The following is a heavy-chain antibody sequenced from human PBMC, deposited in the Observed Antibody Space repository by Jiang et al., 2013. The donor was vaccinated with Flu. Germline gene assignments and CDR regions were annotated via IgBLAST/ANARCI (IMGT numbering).Heavy chain of an antibody. V-gene: IGHV4-38-2*01. CDR3: ARGYIMARYGFDY. Sequence: SQTLSLTCDVSNYSINRNNYWGWIRQSPGMGLEWIGSIFHNGITYYNPTLESRVTLSIDTSKSKFSLTVRSVNAADTAVYFCARGYIMARYGFDYWGQGIVVTVSS. D-gene: IGHD5-12*01. J-gene: IGHJ4*02. CDR2: IFHNGIT. CDR1: NYSINRNNY.